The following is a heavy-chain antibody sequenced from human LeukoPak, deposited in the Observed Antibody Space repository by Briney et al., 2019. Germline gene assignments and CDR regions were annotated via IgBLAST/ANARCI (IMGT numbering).Heavy chain of an antibody. D-gene: IGHD3-10*01. Sequence: SATLSLTCTVCGGFISNYYWSWLRQPPGKRLEWIGYIYYSGSTNYNPSLRSRVTISVDTSNNHSSLKLSSVTAADTAVYYCARSHGSGSYYNLNVYWGQGTLVSVSS. J-gene: IGHJ4*02. CDR1: GGFISNYY. CDR3: ARSHGSGSYYNLNVY. CDR2: IYYSGST. V-gene: IGHV4-59*01.